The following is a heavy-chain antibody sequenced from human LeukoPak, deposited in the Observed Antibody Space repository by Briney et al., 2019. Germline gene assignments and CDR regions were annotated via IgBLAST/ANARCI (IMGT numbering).Heavy chain of an antibody. CDR3: ARDGEYYYDSSGYPGDY. D-gene: IGHD3-22*01. J-gene: IGHJ4*02. CDR2: ISSSSSYI. V-gene: IGHV3-21*01. CDR1: GFTFSSYS. Sequence: PGGSLRLSCAASGFTFSSYSMNWVRQAPGKGLEWVSSISSSSSYIYYADSVKGRFTISRDNAKNSLYLQMNSLRAEDTAVYYCARDGEYYYDSSGYPGDYWGQGTLVTVSS.